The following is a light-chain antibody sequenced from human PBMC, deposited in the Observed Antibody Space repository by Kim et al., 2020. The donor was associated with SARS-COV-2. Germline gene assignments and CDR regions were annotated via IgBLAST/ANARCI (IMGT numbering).Light chain of an antibody. V-gene: IGKV1-5*03. CDR1: QSISSW. CDR2: KAS. J-gene: IGKJ4*01. CDR3: QQYDSSPLT. Sequence: DIQMTQSPSTLSASVGDKVTITCRAGQSISSWLAWYQQKPGKAPNLLIYKASSLETGVPSRFSGTGSGTEFTLTISSLQTDDFATYYCQQYDSSPLTFGGGTKVDIK.